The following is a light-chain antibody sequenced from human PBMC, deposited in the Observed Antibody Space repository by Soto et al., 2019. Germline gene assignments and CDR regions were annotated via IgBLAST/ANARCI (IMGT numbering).Light chain of an antibody. Sequence: QSVLTHPASVSGSPGQSITISCTGTNSDVGAYNYVSWYQKYPGKAPKLVIYEVINRPSGVSNRFSGSKSGKTASLTISGLQAEDEADYYCSSYTSTGTLVFGGGTKLTVL. CDR1: NSDVGAYNY. J-gene: IGLJ2*01. V-gene: IGLV2-14*01. CDR2: EVI. CDR3: SSYTSTGTLV.